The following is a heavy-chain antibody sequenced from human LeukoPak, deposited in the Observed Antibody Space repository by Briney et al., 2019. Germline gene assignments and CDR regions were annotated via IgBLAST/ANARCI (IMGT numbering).Heavy chain of an antibody. V-gene: IGHV1-18*01. Sequence: ASVRVSCKASGYTFTGYGITCVRQAPGQGLEWMGWISTYNGKTDYAQKLQGRVTMTTDRSTSTAYMELRSLRSDDTAVYYCARTYGDYDGSYWYFDLWGRGTLVTVSS. CDR1: GYTFTGYG. CDR2: ISTYNGKT. CDR3: ARTYGDYDGSYWYFDL. J-gene: IGHJ2*01. D-gene: IGHD4-17*01.